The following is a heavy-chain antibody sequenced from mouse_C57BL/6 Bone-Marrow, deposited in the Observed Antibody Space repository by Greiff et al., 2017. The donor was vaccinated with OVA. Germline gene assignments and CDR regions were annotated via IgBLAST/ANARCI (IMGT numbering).Heavy chain of an antibody. V-gene: IGHV1-59*01. CDR3: ERGVIYYYGSKDY. CDR1: GYTFTSYW. J-gene: IGHJ2*01. Sequence: VQLQQPGAELVRPGTSVKLSCKASGYTFTSYWMHWVKQRPGQGLEWIGVIDPSDSYTNYNQKFKGKATLTVATSSSTAYMQLSSLTSEDSAVYYCERGVIYYYGSKDYWGQGTTLTVSS. D-gene: IGHD1-1*01. CDR2: IDPSDSYT.